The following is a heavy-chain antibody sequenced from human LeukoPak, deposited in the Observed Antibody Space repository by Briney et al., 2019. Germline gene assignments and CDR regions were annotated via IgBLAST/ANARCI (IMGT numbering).Heavy chain of an antibody. CDR3: ARDPRMGATLGDY. D-gene: IGHD1-26*01. CDR2: ISYDGSNK. Sequence: GGSLRLSCAASGFTFSSYAMHWVRQAPGKGLEWVAVISYDGSNKYYADSVKGRFTISRDNSKNTLYLQMNSLRAEDTAVYYCARDPRMGATLGDYWGQGTLVTVSS. J-gene: IGHJ4*02. CDR1: GFTFSSYA. V-gene: IGHV3-30-3*01.